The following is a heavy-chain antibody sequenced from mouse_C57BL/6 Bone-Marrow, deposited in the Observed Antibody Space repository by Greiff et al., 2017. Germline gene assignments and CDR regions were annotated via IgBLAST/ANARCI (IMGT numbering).Heavy chain of an antibody. V-gene: IGHV5-9*01. CDR1: GFTFSSYT. D-gene: IGHD2-3*01. CDR3: ARPSSDGDY. Sequence: EVKLVESGGGLVKPGGSLKLSCAASGFTFSSYTMSWVRQTPEKRLEWVATISGGGGNTYYPDSVKVRFTISRDNAKNTLYLQMSSLRSEDTALYYWARPSSDGDYWGQGTTLTVSS. J-gene: IGHJ2*01. CDR2: ISGGGGNT.